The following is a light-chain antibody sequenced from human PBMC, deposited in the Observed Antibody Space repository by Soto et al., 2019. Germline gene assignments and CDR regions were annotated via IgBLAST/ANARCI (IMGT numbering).Light chain of an antibody. J-gene: IGKJ2*01. Sequence: DIQMTQSPSTLSASVGDRVTITCRASQSIGTWLAWYQQKPGKAPNLLIYDASNLESGVPSRFSGSGSGTDFTLTISSLKPDDFATYYCQQYNSYSPATFGQGTKLEIK. CDR1: QSIGTW. CDR3: QQYNSYSPAT. V-gene: IGKV1-5*01. CDR2: DAS.